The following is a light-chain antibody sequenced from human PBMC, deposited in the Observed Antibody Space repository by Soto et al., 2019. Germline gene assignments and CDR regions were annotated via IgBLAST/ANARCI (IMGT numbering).Light chain of an antibody. CDR2: DAS. CDR3: QQRNNSPMT. J-gene: IGKJ3*01. Sequence: DIELTQSPSTLSSSLGERATLPCRASQSVSSSLAWYQQKPGQAPTLLIYDASTRARGIPARFSGTGSGTEFTLSINSLQPDDFAAYYCQQRNNSPMTFGQGTQVDI. CDR1: QSVSSS. V-gene: IGKV3-11*01.